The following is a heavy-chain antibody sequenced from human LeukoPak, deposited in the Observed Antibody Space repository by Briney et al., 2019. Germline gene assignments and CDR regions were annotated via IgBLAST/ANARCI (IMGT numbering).Heavy chain of an antibody. V-gene: IGHV1-46*01. CDR1: GYTFTSYY. Sequence: ASVKVSCKASGYTFTSYYMHWVRQAPGQGLEWMGIINPSGGSTSYAQKFQGRVTMTRDTSTSTVYMELSSLRSEDTAVYYCARGGDYYGSGSRLAFDIWGQGTMVTVSS. J-gene: IGHJ3*02. D-gene: IGHD3-10*01. CDR2: INPSGGST. CDR3: ARGGDYYGSGSRLAFDI.